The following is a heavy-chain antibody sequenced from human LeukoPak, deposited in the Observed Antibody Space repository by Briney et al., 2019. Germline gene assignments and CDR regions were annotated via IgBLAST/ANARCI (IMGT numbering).Heavy chain of an antibody. D-gene: IGHD3-22*01. V-gene: IGHV3-23*01. CDR3: AKGEAPYYYDSSGYSHFDY. CDR1: GFTFSSYA. CDR2: ISGSGGST. Sequence: GGSLRLSCAASGFTFSSYAMSWVRQAPGKGLEWVSAISGSGGSTYYADSVKGRFTIPRDNSKNTLYLQMNSLRAEDTAVYYCAKGEAPYYYDSSGYSHFDYWGQGTLVTVSS. J-gene: IGHJ4*02.